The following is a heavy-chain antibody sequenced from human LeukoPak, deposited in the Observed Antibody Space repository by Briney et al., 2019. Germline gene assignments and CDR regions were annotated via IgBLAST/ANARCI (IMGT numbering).Heavy chain of an antibody. J-gene: IGHJ6*02. D-gene: IGHD2-15*01. CDR3: ARDRNIVVVVAVTLYYGMDV. Sequence: GASVKVSCKASGYTFTSYGISWVRQAPGQGLEWMGWVSAYNGNTNYAQKLQGRVTMTTDTSTSTAYMELRSLRSDDTAVYYCARDRNIVVVVAVTLYYGMDVWGQGTTVTVSS. V-gene: IGHV1-18*01. CDR2: VSAYNGNT. CDR1: GYTFTSYG.